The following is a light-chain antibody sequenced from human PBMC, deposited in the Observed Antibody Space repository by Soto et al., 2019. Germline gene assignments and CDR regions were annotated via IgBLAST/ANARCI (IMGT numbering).Light chain of an antibody. CDR1: SSNIASNT. J-gene: IGLJ1*01. CDR2: SND. Sequence: QSVLTQPPSASGTPGQRVTVSCSGSSSNIASNTVNWYQQLPGTAPKLLIYSNDQRPSGVPDRFSASKSGTSASLAISGLQSEDEADYYCASWDDRLNGHVFATGTKVIVL. V-gene: IGLV1-44*01. CDR3: ASWDDRLNGHV.